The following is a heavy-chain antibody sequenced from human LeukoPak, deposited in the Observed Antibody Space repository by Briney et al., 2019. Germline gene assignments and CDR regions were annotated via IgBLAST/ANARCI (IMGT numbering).Heavy chain of an antibody. CDR1: GYTFTSYY. D-gene: IGHD2-2*03. J-gene: IGHJ4*02. V-gene: IGHV1-46*01. CDR2: INPSGCST. Sequence: GSSVKVSCKASGYTFTSYYMHWVRQAPGQGLEWMGIINPSGCSTSYAQKLQGRVTMTRDMSTSTVYMELSSLRSEDTAVYYCAREIVFDGYCSSTSCSEGGYFDYWGQGTLVTVSS. CDR3: AREIVFDGYCSSTSCSEGGYFDY.